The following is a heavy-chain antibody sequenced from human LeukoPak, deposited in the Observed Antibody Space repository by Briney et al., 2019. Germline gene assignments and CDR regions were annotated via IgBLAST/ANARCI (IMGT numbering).Heavy chain of an antibody. D-gene: IGHD2-2*01. CDR1: GYTFTGYY. V-gene: IGHV1-2*02. CDR2: INPNSGGT. CDR3: ARGWVVDRENDY. Sequence: ASVKVSCKASGYTFTGYYMHWVRQAPGQGLEWMGWINPNSGGTNYAQRFQGRVTMTRDTSISTAYMELSRLRSDDTAVYYCARGWVVDRENDYWGQGTLVTVSS. J-gene: IGHJ4*02.